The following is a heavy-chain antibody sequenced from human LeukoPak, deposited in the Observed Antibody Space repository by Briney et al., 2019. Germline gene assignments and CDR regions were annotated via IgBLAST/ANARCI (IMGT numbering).Heavy chain of an antibody. V-gene: IGHV3-9*01. CDR3: AKDISPEYCSGGSCPGEYGMDV. CDR1: GFTFDDYA. CDR2: ISWNSGSI. D-gene: IGHD2-15*01. Sequence: PGGSLRLSCAASGFTFDDYAMHWVRQAPGKGLEWVSGISWNSGSIGYADSVKGRFTISRDNAKNSLYLQMNSLRAEDTALYYCAKDISPEYCSGGSCPGEYGMDVWGQGTTVTVSS. J-gene: IGHJ6*02.